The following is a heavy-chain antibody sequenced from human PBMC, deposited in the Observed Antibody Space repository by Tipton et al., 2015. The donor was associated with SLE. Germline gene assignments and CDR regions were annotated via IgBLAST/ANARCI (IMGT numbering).Heavy chain of an antibody. Sequence: TLSLTCSVSGGSIRSSSYYWGWIRQPPGKGMEWIGGIYYSGSTYYNPSLKSRVTISVDTSSNHFSLNMRSVTAADTAVYYCGRVVPTIFGVGRFDYWGQGTLVTVSS. CDR1: GGSIRSSSYY. CDR2: IYYSGST. D-gene: IGHD3-3*01. CDR3: GRVVPTIFGVGRFDY. J-gene: IGHJ4*02. V-gene: IGHV4-39*02.